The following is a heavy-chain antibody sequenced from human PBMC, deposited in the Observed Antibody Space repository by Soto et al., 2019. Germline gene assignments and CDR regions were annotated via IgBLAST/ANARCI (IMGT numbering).Heavy chain of an antibody. D-gene: IGHD3-10*01. V-gene: IGHV3-15*07. CDR3: TTVKDFTELPYLYYFDY. CDR2: IKSKTDGGTT. Sequence: GGSLRLSCAASGFTFSNAWMNWVRQAPGKGLEWVGRIKSKTDGGTTDYAAPVKGRFTISRDDSKNTLYLQMNSLKTEDTAVYYCTTVKDFTELPYLYYFDYWGQGTLVTVSS. J-gene: IGHJ4*02. CDR1: GFTFSNAW.